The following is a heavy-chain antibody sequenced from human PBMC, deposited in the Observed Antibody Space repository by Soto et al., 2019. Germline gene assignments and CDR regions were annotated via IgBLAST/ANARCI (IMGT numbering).Heavy chain of an antibody. CDR1: GFTFSRYI. Sequence: GGSLRLSCVASGFTFSRYIMNWVRQAPGKGLEWVSSISGSSSYIYYADSLKGRFTISRDNAKNSLYLQMNSLRAEDTAMYYCARDVDYISSGRVVYWGQGSLVTVSS. D-gene: IGHD6-13*01. V-gene: IGHV3-21*01. CDR3: ARDVDYISSGRVVY. CDR2: ISGSSSYI. J-gene: IGHJ4*02.